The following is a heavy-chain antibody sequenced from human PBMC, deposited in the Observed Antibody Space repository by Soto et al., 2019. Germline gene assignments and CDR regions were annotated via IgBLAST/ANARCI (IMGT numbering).Heavy chain of an antibody. CDR1: GYTFSSYH. CDR3: ARDLPPVDY. CDR2: ISAYNGNT. Sequence: QIQLVQSGAEVKKPGASVKVSCKASGYTFSSYHITWVRQAPGQGLEWMGWISAYNGNTNYAQNLQGRVTMTADPPTSTAYMELRSLRSVDTAVYYCARDLPPVDYWGQGTLVTVSS. J-gene: IGHJ4*02. V-gene: IGHV1-18*01.